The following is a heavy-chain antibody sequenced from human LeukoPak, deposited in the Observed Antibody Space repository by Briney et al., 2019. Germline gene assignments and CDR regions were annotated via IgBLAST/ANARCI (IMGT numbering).Heavy chain of an antibody. CDR2: IQNSART. CDR1: GVSVNSGTYF. V-gene: IGHV4-61*01. CDR3: ATDYSNFYGMDV. J-gene: IGHJ6*02. Sequence: SETLSLTCTVSGVSVNSGTYFWSWIRQPPGKGLEWIGYIQNSARTNYNPSLESRVTISVDSSKDQFSLRLSSVTAADTAVYYCATDYSNFYGMDVWGQGTTVTVSS. D-gene: IGHD4-11*01.